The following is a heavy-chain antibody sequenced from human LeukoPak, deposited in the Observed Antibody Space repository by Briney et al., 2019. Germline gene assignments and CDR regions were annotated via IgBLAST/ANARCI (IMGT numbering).Heavy chain of an antibody. CDR3: ARAGLYDREGWQAFDI. D-gene: IGHD3-22*01. CDR1: GGSISSYY. V-gene: IGHV4-59*01. Sequence: SETLSLTCTVSGGSISSYYWSWLRQPPGKGLEGIGYIYYSGSTNYNPSLKSRVTISVDTSKNQFSLKLSSVTAADTAVYYCARAGLYDREGWQAFDIWGQGTMVTVSS. J-gene: IGHJ3*02. CDR2: IYYSGST.